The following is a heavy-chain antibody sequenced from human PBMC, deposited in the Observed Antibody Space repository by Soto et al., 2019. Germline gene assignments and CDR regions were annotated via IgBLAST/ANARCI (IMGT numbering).Heavy chain of an antibody. Sequence: QVVLLQSGAEVKEPGSSGRLSCQVSGSTFNNFAFSWVRQAPGQGPEWLGGIVVMSNAADYSQRFQDRVMITADTSTSTLYMELGSLTFDDTAVYYCARAIKRWEVNYYFDYWGQGTLVTVSS. CDR1: GSTFNNFA. CDR3: ARAIKRWEVNYYFDY. D-gene: IGHD1-26*01. J-gene: IGHJ4*02. CDR2: IVVMSNAA. V-gene: IGHV1-69*06.